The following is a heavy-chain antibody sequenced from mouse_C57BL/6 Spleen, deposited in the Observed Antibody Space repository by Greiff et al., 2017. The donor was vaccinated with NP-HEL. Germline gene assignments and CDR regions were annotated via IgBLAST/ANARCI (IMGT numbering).Heavy chain of an antibody. Sequence: QVQLQQSGAELVKPGASVKISCKASGYAFSSYWMNWVKQRPGKGLEWIGQIYPGDGDTNYNGKFKGKATLTADKSSSTAYMQLSSLTSEDSAVYFCARLYYYGSSYDYWGQGTTLTVSS. CDR3: ARLYYYGSSYDY. V-gene: IGHV1-80*01. D-gene: IGHD1-1*01. J-gene: IGHJ2*01. CDR1: GYAFSSYW. CDR2: IYPGDGDT.